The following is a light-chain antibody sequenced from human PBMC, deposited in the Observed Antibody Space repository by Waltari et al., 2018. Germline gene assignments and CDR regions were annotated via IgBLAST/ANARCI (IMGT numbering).Light chain of an antibody. CDR3: QQRRNLPLT. Sequence: IVLTQSPAILSLSPGERASLSCRASQSVTNYLAWYQQKPDQAPRLLIYETSNQATGIPARFSGSGFGTDFTLTISSLDPEDFAVYYCQQRRNLPLTFGGGTKVEI. CDR1: QSVTNY. CDR2: ETS. V-gene: IGKV3-11*01. J-gene: IGKJ4*01.